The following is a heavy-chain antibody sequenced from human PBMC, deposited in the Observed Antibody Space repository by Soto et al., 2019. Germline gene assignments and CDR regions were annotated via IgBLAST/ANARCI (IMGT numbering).Heavy chain of an antibody. CDR3: ARDPGDTAMVRRGDAFDI. J-gene: IGHJ3*02. V-gene: IGHV4-61*01. D-gene: IGHD5-18*01. Sequence: PSETLSLTCTVSGGSVSSGSYYWSWIRQPPGKGLEWIGYIYYSGSTNYNPSLKSRVTISVDTSKNQFSLKLSSVTAADTAVYYCARDPGDTAMVRRGDAFDIWGQGTMVTVS. CDR1: GGSVSSGSYY. CDR2: IYYSGST.